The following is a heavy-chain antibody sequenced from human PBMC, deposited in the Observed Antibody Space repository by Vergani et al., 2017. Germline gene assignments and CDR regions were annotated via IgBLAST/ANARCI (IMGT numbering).Heavy chain of an antibody. D-gene: IGHD5-12*01. CDR3: TKGSRGYTGYFFDY. V-gene: IGHV3-23*04. CDR1: GFSFPGYA. J-gene: IGHJ4*02. Sequence: EVQMVESGGGLVKPGGSLRLSCVASGFSFPGYAMSWVRQAPGKGLEWVSSGSGSSATPYYADSVKGRFIISRDNSKNTLHLQMNSLRADDTAVYYCTKGSRGYTGYFFDYWGQGTLATVSS. CDR2: GSGSSATP.